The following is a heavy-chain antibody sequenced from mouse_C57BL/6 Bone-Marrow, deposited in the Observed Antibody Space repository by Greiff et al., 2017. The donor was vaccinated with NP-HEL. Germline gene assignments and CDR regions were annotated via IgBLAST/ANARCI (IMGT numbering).Heavy chain of an antibody. D-gene: IGHD1-1*02. CDR1: GYTFTSYG. V-gene: IGHV1-81*01. CDR3: ARRNYLDY. CDR2: IYPRSGNT. J-gene: IGHJ2*01. Sequence: QVQLKQSGAELARPGASVKLSCKASGYTFTSYGISWVKQRTGQGLEWIGEIYPRSGNTYYNEKFKGKATLTADKSSSTAYMELRSLTSEDSAVYFCARRNYLDYWGQGTTLTVSS.